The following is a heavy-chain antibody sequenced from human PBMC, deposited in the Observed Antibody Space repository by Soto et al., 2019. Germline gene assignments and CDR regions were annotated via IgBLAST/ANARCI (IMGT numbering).Heavy chain of an antibody. J-gene: IGHJ6*02. V-gene: IGHV3-49*03. Sequence: GGSLRLSCTASGFTFGDYAMSWFRQAPGKGLEWVGFIRSKAYGGTTEYAASVKGRFTISRDDSKSIAYLQMNSLKTEDTAVYYCTSPRKNMVRGYYYYGMDVWGQGTTVTVSS. CDR1: GFTFGDYA. D-gene: IGHD3-10*01. CDR2: IRSKAYGGTT. CDR3: TSPRKNMVRGYYYYGMDV.